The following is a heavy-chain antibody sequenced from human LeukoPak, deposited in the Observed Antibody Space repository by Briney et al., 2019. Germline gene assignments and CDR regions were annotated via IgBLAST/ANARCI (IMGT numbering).Heavy chain of an antibody. V-gene: IGHV4-59*01. CDR3: ARDKYYYYYIDV. Sequence: SETLSLTCTVSGGSISSYYWSWIRQPPGKGLEWIGYIYYSGSINYNPSLKSRVTISVDTSKNQFSLKLTSVTAADTAVYYCARDKYYYYYIDVWGKGTTVTVPS. CDR1: GGSISSYY. J-gene: IGHJ6*03. CDR2: IYYSGSI.